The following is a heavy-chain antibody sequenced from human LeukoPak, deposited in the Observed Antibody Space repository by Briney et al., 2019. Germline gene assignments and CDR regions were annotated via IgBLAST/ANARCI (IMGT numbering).Heavy chain of an antibody. D-gene: IGHD3-9*01. CDR1: GFTFSSYG. CDR3: AKNYDILTGFDAFDI. Sequence: GGSLRLSCAASGFTFSSYGMHWVRQAPGKGLEWVAFIRYDGSNKYYADSVKGRFTISRDNSKNTLYLQMNSLRAEDTAVYYCAKNYDILTGFDAFDIWGQGTMVTVSS. J-gene: IGHJ3*02. CDR2: IRYDGSNK. V-gene: IGHV3-30*02.